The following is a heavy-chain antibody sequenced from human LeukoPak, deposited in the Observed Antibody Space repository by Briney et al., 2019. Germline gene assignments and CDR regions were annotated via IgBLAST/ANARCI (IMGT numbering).Heavy chain of an antibody. CDR3: ARGTTTWTYYYDSSGYYPFDH. CDR1: GGSISSYY. J-gene: IGHJ4*02. Sequence: SETLSLTCTVSGGSISSYYWSWIRQPPGKGLEWIGYIYYSGSTNYNPSLKSRVTISVDTSKNQFSLKLSSVTAADTAVYYCARGTTTWTYYYDSSGYYPFDHWGQGALVTVSS. CDR2: IYYSGST. D-gene: IGHD3-22*01. V-gene: IGHV4-59*01.